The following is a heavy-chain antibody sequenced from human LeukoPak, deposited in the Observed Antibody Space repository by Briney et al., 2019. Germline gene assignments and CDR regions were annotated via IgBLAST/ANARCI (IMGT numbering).Heavy chain of an antibody. CDR3: AKGQGSSGWYAFDI. CDR2: ISYDGSNK. J-gene: IGHJ3*02. D-gene: IGHD6-19*01. Sequence: GGSLRLSCAASGFTFSSYAMHWVRQAPGKGLEWVVVISYDGSNKYYADSVKGRFTISRDNSRNTLYLQMNSLRAEDTAVYYCAKGQGSSGWYAFDIWGQGTMVTVSS. CDR1: GFTFSSYA. V-gene: IGHV3-30*18.